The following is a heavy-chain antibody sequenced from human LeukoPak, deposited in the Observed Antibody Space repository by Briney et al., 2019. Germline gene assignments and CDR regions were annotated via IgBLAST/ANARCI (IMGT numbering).Heavy chain of an antibody. V-gene: IGHV3-30*02. CDR2: IRYDGSNK. CDR1: GFTFSSYG. Sequence: GGSLRLSCAASGFTFSSYGMHWVRQAAGKGLEWVAFIRYDGSNKYYADSMKGRLTISRDNSKNTLYLQLNSLRAEDTAVYYCAKLCSASCFSPDAFDIWGQGTMVTVSS. CDR3: AKLCSASCFSPDAFDI. D-gene: IGHD2-2*01. J-gene: IGHJ3*02.